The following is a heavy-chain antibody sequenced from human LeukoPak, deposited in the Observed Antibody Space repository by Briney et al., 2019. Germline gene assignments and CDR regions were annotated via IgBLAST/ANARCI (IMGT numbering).Heavy chain of an antibody. CDR2: INPNRGET. CDR3: ARDRDYSNTERGFDY. CDR1: GYTFTDYY. Sequence: ASVKVSCKTSGYTFTDYYIHWVRQAPGQGLEWMGWINPNRGETHSAQKFQGRVTMTGDTSISTAYMELRRVTSDDTAVYYCARDRDYSNTERGFDYWGQGPLVTVSS. D-gene: IGHD4-11*01. V-gene: IGHV1-2*02. J-gene: IGHJ4*02.